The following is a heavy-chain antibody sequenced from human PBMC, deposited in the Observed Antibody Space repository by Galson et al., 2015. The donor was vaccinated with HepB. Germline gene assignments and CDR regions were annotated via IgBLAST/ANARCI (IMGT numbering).Heavy chain of an antibody. D-gene: IGHD6-13*01. Sequence: SLRLSCAASGFSITTNYMNWVRQAPGKGLGWVPVLYPTGSAKIADSVKGRFTISRDNTKNTLYLQMSNLRADDTAVYYCARAAHSYSSHDSWGQGTLVTVSS. CDR3: ARAAHSYSSHDS. V-gene: IGHV3-66*01. CDR1: GFSITTNY. J-gene: IGHJ4*02. CDR2: LYPTGSA.